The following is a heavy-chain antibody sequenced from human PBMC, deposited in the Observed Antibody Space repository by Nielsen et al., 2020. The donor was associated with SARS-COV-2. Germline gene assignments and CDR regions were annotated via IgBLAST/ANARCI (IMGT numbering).Heavy chain of an antibody. CDR3: ARESSGYDHYNYGMDV. CDR1: GGSISSGGYY. V-gene: IGHV4-31*03. J-gene: IGHJ6*02. CDR2: IYFSGRT. D-gene: IGHD5-12*01. Sequence: SETLSLTCTVSGGSISSGGYYWSWLRNHPGKGPEWIGYIYFSGRTCYNPSLKSRVTISVDTSKNQFSLSLRSVTAADTAVYYCARESSGYDHYNYGMDVWGQGTTVTVSS.